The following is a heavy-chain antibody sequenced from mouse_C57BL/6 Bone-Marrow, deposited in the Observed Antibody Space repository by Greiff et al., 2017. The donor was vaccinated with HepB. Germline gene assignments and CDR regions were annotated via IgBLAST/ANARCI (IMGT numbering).Heavy chain of an antibody. CDR2: IYPGSGST. CDR1: GYTFTSYW. J-gene: IGHJ3*01. V-gene: IGHV1-55*01. D-gene: IGHD2-2*01. Sequence: QVQLQQPGAELVKPGASVKMSCKASGYTFTSYWITWVKQRPGQGLEWIGDIYPGSGSTNYNEKFKSKATLTVDPSSSTAYMQLSSLTSEDSAVYYCARMVWLRRGAYWGQGTLVTVSA. CDR3: ARMVWLRRGAY.